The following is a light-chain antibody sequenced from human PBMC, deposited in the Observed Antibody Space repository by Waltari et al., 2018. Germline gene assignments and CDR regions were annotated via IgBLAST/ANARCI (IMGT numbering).Light chain of an antibody. CDR2: EVT. CDR3: SSYAGTNNFVV. V-gene: IGLV2-8*01. J-gene: IGLJ2*01. Sequence: QSALTQPPSASGSPGHSVTISCTGTSNDVGAFDYLSWYQQHTGKAPKVVISEVTKRPSGVPDRFSGSRSGNTAFLTVSGLQPEDEANYYCSSYAGTNNFVVFGGGTKLTVL. CDR1: SNDVGAFDY.